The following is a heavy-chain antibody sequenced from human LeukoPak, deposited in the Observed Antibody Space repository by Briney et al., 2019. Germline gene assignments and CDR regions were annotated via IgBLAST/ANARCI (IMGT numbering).Heavy chain of an antibody. Sequence: GGSLRLSCAASGFTFSSYGMHWVRQAPCKGLEWVAVISYDGSNKYYADSVKGRFTISRDNSKNTLYLQMNSLRAEDTAVYYCAKDPGGYSYGTPYFDYWGQGTLVTVSS. CDR2: ISYDGSNK. CDR3: AKDPGGYSYGTPYFDY. V-gene: IGHV3-30*18. J-gene: IGHJ4*02. D-gene: IGHD5-18*01. CDR1: GFTFSSYG.